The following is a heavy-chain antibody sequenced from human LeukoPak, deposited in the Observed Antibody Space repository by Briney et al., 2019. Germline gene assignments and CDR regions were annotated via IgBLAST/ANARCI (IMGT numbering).Heavy chain of an antibody. CDR1: GFTFSSYW. D-gene: IGHD3-22*01. J-gene: IGHJ4*02. V-gene: IGHV3-7*03. CDR3: AKDAGSTMIVVVIEVDYYFDY. CDR2: IKQDGSEK. Sequence: GGSLRLSCAASGFTFSSYWMSWVRQAPGKGLEWVANIKQDGSEKYYVDSVKGRFTISRDNSKNTLYLQMNSLRAEDTAVYYCAKDAGSTMIVVVIEVDYYFDYWGQGTLVTVSS.